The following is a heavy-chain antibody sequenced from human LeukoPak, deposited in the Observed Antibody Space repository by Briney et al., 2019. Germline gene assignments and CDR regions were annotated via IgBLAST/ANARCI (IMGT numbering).Heavy chain of an antibody. CDR2: IYHSGST. CDR1: GYSISSGYY. J-gene: IGHJ6*03. Sequence: PSETLSLTXAVSGYSISSGYYWGWMRQPPGKGLEWIGSIYHSGSTYYNPSLKSRVTISADTSKNQFSLKLSSVTAADTAVYYCPRLVLDYYYYMDVWGKGTTVTVSS. CDR3: PRLVLDYYYYMDV. V-gene: IGHV4-38-2*01.